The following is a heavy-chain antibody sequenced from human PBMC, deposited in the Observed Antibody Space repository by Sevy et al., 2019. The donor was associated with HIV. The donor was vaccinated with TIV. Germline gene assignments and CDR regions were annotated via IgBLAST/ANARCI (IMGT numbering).Heavy chain of an antibody. Sequence: GGSLRLSCAASGFTFSRYWMHWVRQAPGKGLVWVSLIDSGGSTYYADSVKGRFTISRDNAKNTLYLQMNPLRAEDTAVYFCARDRYYDASGYYYYYYGMDVWGQGTTVTVSS. D-gene: IGHD3-22*01. CDR2: IDSGGST. J-gene: IGHJ6*02. V-gene: IGHV3-66*01. CDR3: ARDRYYDASGYYYYYYGMDV. CDR1: GFTFSRYW.